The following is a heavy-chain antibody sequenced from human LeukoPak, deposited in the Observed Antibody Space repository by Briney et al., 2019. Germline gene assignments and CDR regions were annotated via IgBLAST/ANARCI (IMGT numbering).Heavy chain of an antibody. CDR1: GGSISSYY. CDR2: IYYSGST. Sequence: PSETLSLTCTVSGGSISSYYWSWIRQPPGKGLEWIGYIYYSGSTNYNPSLKSRVTISVDTSKNQFSLKLSSVTAADTAVYYCARVLRYFDWLPYNWFDPWGQETLVTVSS. CDR3: ARVLRYFDWLPYNWFDP. V-gene: IGHV4-59*01. D-gene: IGHD3-9*01. J-gene: IGHJ5*02.